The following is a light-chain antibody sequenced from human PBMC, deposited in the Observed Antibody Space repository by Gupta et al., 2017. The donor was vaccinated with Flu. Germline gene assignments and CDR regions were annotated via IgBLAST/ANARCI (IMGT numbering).Light chain of an antibody. CDR3: QSFDRSLSGAVV. V-gene: IGLV1-40*01. Sequence: SVLPQPPSVSGDPGQSVTMACTGSSANIEAGYDVHWYQQLPGTAPKLLMFGNTNRPSGVPDRFSGAKSGTSGSLTITGLQADDEADYYCQSFDRSLSGAVVFGGGTKLTVL. J-gene: IGLJ2*01. CDR1: SANIEAGYD. CDR2: GNT.